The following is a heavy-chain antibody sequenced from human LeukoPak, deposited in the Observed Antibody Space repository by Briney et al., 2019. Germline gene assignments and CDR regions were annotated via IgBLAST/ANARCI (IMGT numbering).Heavy chain of an antibody. V-gene: IGHV4-39*07. CDR1: GGSISSSSYY. J-gene: IGHJ4*02. CDR2: IYYSGST. D-gene: IGHD3-10*01. Sequence: SETLSLTCTVSGGSISSSSYYWGWIRQPPGKGLEWIGSIYYSGSTYYNPSLRSRVTISVDTSKNQFSLKLSSVTAADTAVYYCARRLLLWFGESPFRYWGQGTLVTVSS. CDR3: ARRLLLWFGESPFRY.